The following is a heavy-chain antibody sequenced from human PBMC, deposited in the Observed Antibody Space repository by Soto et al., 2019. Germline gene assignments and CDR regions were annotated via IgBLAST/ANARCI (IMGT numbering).Heavy chain of an antibody. D-gene: IGHD6-19*01. CDR1: GLTFSSYA. Sequence: EVQLLESGGGLVQPRGSLRLSCAVSGLTFSSYAMMWVRQAPGKGLEWVSAISRSGGSTYYADSVKGRFTISRDNSKNTLFLQMNSLRAEDTAVYYCARTVTGDYWGQGTLVTVSS. CDR2: ISRSGGST. CDR3: ARTVTGDY. J-gene: IGHJ4*02. V-gene: IGHV3-23*01.